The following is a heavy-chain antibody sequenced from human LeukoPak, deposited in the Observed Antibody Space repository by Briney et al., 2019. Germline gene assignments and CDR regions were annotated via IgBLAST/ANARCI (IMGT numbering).Heavy chain of an antibody. CDR1: GYTFTSYG. V-gene: IGHV1-18*01. J-gene: IGHJ4*02. D-gene: IGHD3-10*01. CDR3: AREAVRGVTPSGDY. CDR2: ISTYNGNT. Sequence: ASVKVSCKASGYTFTSYGISWVRQALGQGLEWMGWISTYNGNTNYAQKLQGRVTTTTDTSTSTAYMEVRSLRSDDTAVYYCAREAVRGVTPSGDYWGQGTLVTVSS.